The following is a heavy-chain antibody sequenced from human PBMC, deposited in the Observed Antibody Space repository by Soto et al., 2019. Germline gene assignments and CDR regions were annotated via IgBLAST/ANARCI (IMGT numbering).Heavy chain of an antibody. CDR3: AEDSGSMTTVKVFAFDI. Sequence: EVQLLESGGGLVQPGGSLRLSCAASGFTFSSYAMSWVRQAPGKGLEWVSAISGSGGSTYYADSVKGRFTISRDNSKNTLYLQMISLRAEDTAVYYCAEDSGSMTTVKVFAFDIWGQGTMVTVSS. CDR2: ISGSGGST. J-gene: IGHJ3*02. D-gene: IGHD4-17*01. V-gene: IGHV3-23*01. CDR1: GFTFSSYA.